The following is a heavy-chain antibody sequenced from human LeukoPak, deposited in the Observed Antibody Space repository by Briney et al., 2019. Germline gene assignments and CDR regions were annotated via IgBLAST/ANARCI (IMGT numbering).Heavy chain of an antibody. CDR1: GGSFSGYY. J-gene: IGHJ4*02. D-gene: IGHD3-22*01. CDR3: ARGLYYDSSGYYYSPTDY. CDR2: INHSGST. Sequence: SETLSLTCAVYGGSFSGYYWSWIRQPPGKGLEWIGEINHSGSTSYNPSLKSRVTISVDTSKNQFSLKLSSVTAADTAVYYCARGLYYDSSGYYYSPTDYWGQGTLVTVSS. V-gene: IGHV4-34*01.